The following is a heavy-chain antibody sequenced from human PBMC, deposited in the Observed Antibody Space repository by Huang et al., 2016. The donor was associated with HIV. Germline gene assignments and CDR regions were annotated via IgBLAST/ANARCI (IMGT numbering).Heavy chain of an antibody. CDR1: GGSISTHY. J-gene: IGHJ4*02. V-gene: IGHV4-59*11. CDR2: IDYRGST. D-gene: IGHD3-3*01. Sequence: QVQLQESGPGLVKPSETLSLTCTVSGGSISTHYWSWIRQPPGKGLEWIGRIDYRGSTNYSPHLKSRVTILLETSKNQFSLRVNSVTAADTAMYYCARDHHDFWRGYRRMYFFDHWGQGTLVTVSS. CDR3: ARDHHDFWRGYRRMYFFDH.